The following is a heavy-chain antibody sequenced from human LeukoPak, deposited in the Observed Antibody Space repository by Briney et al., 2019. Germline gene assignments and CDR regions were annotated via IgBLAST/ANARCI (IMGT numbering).Heavy chain of an antibody. CDR2: ISGSGDST. J-gene: IGHJ3*02. CDR1: GFTFSTYA. D-gene: IGHD5-18*01. CDR3: AREVGYSYAFDI. V-gene: IGHV3-23*01. Sequence: PGGSLRLSCAASGFTFSTYAVNWVRQAPGKGLEWVSTISGSGDSTYYADSVKGRFTISRDNSKDTLYLQMNSLRAEDTAVYYCAREVGYSYAFDIWGQGTMVTVSS.